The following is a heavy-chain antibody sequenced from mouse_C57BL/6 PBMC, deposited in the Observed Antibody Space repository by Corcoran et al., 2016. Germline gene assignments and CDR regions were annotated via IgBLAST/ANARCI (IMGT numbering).Heavy chain of an antibody. J-gene: IGHJ2*01. CDR3: TFIITTVVHFDY. V-gene: IGHV14-1*01. Sequence: EVQLQQSGAELVRPGASVKLSCTASGFNIKDYYMHWVKQRPEQGLEWIGRIDPEDGDTEYAPKFQGKATMTADTSSNTAYLQLSSLTSEDTAVYYCTFIITTVVHFDYWGQGTTLTVSS. CDR1: GFNIKDYY. CDR2: IDPEDGDT. D-gene: IGHD1-1*01.